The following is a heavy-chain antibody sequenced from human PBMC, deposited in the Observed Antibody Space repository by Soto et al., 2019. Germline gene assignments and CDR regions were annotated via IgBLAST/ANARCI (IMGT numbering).Heavy chain of an antibody. D-gene: IGHD3-10*01. CDR2: ITSSSCHI. V-gene: IGHV3-21*01. CDR1: GFTLNTYT. Sequence: PGGSLRLSCEPSGFTLNTYTMNWFRQASGKGLEWVSSITSSSCHIYYADSVKGRFTISRDNARNSLYLQMNSLRAEDTAVYYCVRERGLSSFYGMDVWGQGTTVTVSS. CDR3: VRERGLSSFYGMDV. J-gene: IGHJ6*02.